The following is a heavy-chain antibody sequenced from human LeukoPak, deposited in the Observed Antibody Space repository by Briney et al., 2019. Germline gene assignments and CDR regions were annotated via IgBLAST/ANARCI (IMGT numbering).Heavy chain of an antibody. V-gene: IGHV3-30*02. CDR1: GFTFSSYG. CDR3: AKDGSGYSSSWHTTYFDY. J-gene: IGHJ4*02. D-gene: IGHD6-13*01. Sequence: GGSLRLSCAASGFTFSSYGMHWVRQAPGKGLEWVAFIRYDGSNKYYADSVKGRFTISRDNSKNTLYLQMNSLRAEDTAVYYCAKDGSGYSSSWHTTYFDYWGQGTLVTVPS. CDR2: IRYDGSNK.